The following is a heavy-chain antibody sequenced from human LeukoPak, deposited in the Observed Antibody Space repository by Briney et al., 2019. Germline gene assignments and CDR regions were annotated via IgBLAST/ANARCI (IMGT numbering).Heavy chain of an antibody. J-gene: IGHJ3*02. CDR1: GFTFSSYG. CDR2: ISGSGGST. CDR3: AKTHRPYYYDSSGYNDAFDI. Sequence: GGSLRLSCAASGFTFSSYGMSWVRQAPGKGLEWVSAISGSGGSTYYADSVKGRFTISRDNSKNTLYLQMNSLRAEDTAVYYCAKTHRPYYYDSSGYNDAFDIWGQGTMVTVSS. D-gene: IGHD3-22*01. V-gene: IGHV3-23*01.